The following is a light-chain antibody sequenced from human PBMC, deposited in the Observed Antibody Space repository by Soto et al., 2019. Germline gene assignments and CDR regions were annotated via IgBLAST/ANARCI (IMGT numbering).Light chain of an antibody. J-gene: IGKJ3*01. CDR2: GAS. Sequence: EIVLTQSPGTLSLSPGERATLSCRASQSVSRNYLAWYQQKHGQAPRLLTYGASTRAAGIPDRFSGSGSGTDFTLTISRLEPEDFAVYYCQQYNNWPPLFTFGPGTKVDIK. V-gene: IGKV3-20*01. CDR1: QSVSRNY. CDR3: QQYNNWPPLFT.